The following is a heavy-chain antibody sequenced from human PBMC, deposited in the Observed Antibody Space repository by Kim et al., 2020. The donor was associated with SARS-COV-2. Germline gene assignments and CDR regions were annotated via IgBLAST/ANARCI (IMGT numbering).Heavy chain of an antibody. J-gene: IGHJ4*02. CDR3: AKGGTGITIFGVVILEDYFDY. V-gene: IGHV3-23*01. CDR1: GFTFSSYA. Sequence: GGSLRLSCAASGFTFSSYAMSWVRQAPGKGLEWVSAISGSGGSTYYADSVKGRFTISRDNSKNPLYLQMNSLRAEDTAVYYCAKGGTGITIFGVVILEDYFDYWGQGTLVTVSS. CDR2: ISGSGGST. D-gene: IGHD3-3*01.